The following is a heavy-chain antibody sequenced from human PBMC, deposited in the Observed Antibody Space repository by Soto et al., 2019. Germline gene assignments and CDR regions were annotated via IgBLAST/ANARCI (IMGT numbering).Heavy chain of an antibody. Sequence: GWVKFSCKASGYTFTSYSISCVRQAPGQGLECMGWISAYNGNTNYAQKLQGRVTMTTDTSTSTAYMELRSLRSDDTAVYYCARSIAAAGNFDYWGQGTLVTVSS. CDR2: ISAYNGNT. V-gene: IGHV1-18*01. CDR3: ARSIAAAGNFDY. CDR1: GYTFTSYS. J-gene: IGHJ4*02. D-gene: IGHD6-13*01.